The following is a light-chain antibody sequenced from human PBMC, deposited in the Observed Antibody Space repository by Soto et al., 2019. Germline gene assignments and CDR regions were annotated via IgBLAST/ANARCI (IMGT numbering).Light chain of an antibody. Sequence: EIVMTQSPASLSVSPGERATLSCRSSQSVSSNLTWHQQKPGQAPRLLIYGASNRATGIPARFSGSGSGTDFTLTISSLEPVDFAVYYCQQRSNWPTITFGQGTRLEIK. CDR3: QQRSNWPTIT. CDR1: QSVSSN. V-gene: IGKV3-11*01. CDR2: GAS. J-gene: IGKJ5*01.